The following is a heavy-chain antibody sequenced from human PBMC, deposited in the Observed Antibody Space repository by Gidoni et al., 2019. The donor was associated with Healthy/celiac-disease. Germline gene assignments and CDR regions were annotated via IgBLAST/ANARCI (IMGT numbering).Heavy chain of an antibody. J-gene: IGHJ4*02. Sequence: QVQLVESGGGVVQPGRSLRLSCAASGFPFSSYGMHWVRQAPGKGLEWVAVIWYDGSNKYYADSVKGRFTISRDNSKNTLYLQMNSLKAEDTAVYYCARGGIAARPVDYWGQGTLVTVSS. V-gene: IGHV3-33*01. CDR2: IWYDGSNK. D-gene: IGHD6-6*01. CDR3: ARGGIAARPVDY. CDR1: GFPFSSYG.